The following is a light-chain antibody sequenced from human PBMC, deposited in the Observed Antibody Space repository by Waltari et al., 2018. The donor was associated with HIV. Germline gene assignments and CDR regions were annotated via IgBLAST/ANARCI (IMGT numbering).Light chain of an antibody. Sequence: SYELTQPPSVSVSPGQTARILCSGDALPKKYAYWYQQKPGQAPVLVIYKDSERPSGIPERFSGSSSGTTVTLTISGVQAEDEADYYCQSADSSGTYFGGGTKLTVL. CDR2: KDS. CDR3: QSADSSGTY. CDR1: ALPKKY. J-gene: IGLJ2*01. V-gene: IGLV3-25*03.